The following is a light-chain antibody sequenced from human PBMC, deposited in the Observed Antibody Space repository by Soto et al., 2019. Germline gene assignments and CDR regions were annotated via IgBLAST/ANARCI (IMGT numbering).Light chain of an antibody. Sequence: IQMTHFPRPILPSXCRRVPTPXXASQGISSWLAWYQQKPEKAPKSLIYAASSLQSGVPSRFSGSGSGTDFTLTISSLQPEDFATYYCQQSYSTLFTFGQGTRLEI. V-gene: IGKV1D-16*01. CDR2: AAS. J-gene: IGKJ5*01. CDR1: QGISSW. CDR3: QQSYSTLFT.